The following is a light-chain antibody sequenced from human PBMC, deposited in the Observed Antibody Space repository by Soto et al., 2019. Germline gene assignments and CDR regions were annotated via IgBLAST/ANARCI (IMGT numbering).Light chain of an antibody. CDR2: QVT. V-gene: IGLV2-8*01. CDR3: QSYDSDNWV. J-gene: IGLJ3*02. CDR1: SHDVGGNNF. Sequence: QSALTQPPSASGSLGQSVTLSCTGTSHDVGGNNFVSWYQQHPGKAPKLIISQVTKRPSGVPDRFSGSKSGNTAFLTVSGLQAGDEADYYCQSYDSDNWVFGGGTKLTVL.